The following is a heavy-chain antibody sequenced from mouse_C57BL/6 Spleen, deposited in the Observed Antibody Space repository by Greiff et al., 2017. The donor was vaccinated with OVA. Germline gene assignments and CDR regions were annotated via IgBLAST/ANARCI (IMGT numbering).Heavy chain of an antibody. CDR2: IDPSDSYT. V-gene: IGHV1-69*01. Sequence: QVQLKQPGAELVMPGASVKLSCKASGYTFTSYWMHWVKQRPGQGLEWIGEIDPSDSYTNYNQKFKGKSTLTVDKSSSTAYMQLSSLTSEDSAVYYCATGTGYYFDYWGQGTTLTVSS. CDR3: ATGTGYYFDY. D-gene: IGHD4-1*01. CDR1: GYTFTSYW. J-gene: IGHJ2*01.